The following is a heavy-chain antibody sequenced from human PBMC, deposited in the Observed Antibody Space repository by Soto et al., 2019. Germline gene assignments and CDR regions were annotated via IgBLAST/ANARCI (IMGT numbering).Heavy chain of an antibody. V-gene: IGHV3-30-3*01. J-gene: IGHJ6*02. CDR1: GFTFSNYA. Sequence: QVQLVESGGGVVQPGRSLRLSCAASGFTFSNYAMYWVRQAPGKGLEWVAVISYDGNNKYYADSVKGRFTISRDNSKNTLYXXMNXLRXXXTXXXXXXXXXXXXXXXXXXXXXXXXXXXXGQGTTVTVSS. CDR2: ISYDGNNK. CDR3: XXXXXXXXXXXXXXXXXXXXXX.